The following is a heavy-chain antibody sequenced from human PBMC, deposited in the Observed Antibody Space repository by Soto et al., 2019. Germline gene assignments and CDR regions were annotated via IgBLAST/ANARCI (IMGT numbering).Heavy chain of an antibody. CDR2: IYYSGGT. D-gene: IGHD6-25*01. V-gene: IGHV4-39*02. J-gene: IGHJ4*02. Sequence: QLQLQESGPGLVKPSETLSLTCTVSGGSISSSSYYWGWIRQPPGKGLEWIGSIYYSGGTFYSPSLRSRVTISVDTSKNQFSLRVSSVTAADTAVYYCAREYSSAPDYWGQGTLVTVSS. CDR3: AREYSSAPDY. CDR1: GGSISSSSYY.